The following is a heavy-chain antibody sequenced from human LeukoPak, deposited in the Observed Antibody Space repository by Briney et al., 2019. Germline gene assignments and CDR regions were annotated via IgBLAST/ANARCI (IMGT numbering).Heavy chain of an antibody. J-gene: IGHJ4*02. D-gene: IGHD2-21*02. CDR2: PNHSGTI. Sequence: RPSETLSLTCTVYGGSFSDYCWSWIRQSPGKGLEWIGEPNHSGTINANPSLKSRVIISVDTSKKQFSLKLTSVTAADTAVYYCTRGKPETVFDSWGQGTLVTVSS. V-gene: IGHV4-34*01. CDR3: TRGKPETVFDS. CDR1: GGSFSDYC.